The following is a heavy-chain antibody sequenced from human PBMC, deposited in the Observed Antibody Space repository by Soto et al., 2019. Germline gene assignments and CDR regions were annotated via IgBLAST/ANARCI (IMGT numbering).Heavy chain of an antibody. CDR2: IYYSRST. J-gene: IGHJ2*01. Sequence: QVQLQESGPGLVKPSQTLSLTCTVSGASISSGGYYWSWIRLHPGKGLEWIGYIYYSRSTSYNPSLKSRVTMSVDTSKNQFSLELTSVTAADTAVYYCASDGYNYDTSGDLWYLDLWGRGTLVTVSS. V-gene: IGHV4-31*03. CDR1: GASISSGGYY. D-gene: IGHD3-22*01. CDR3: ASDGYNYDTSGDLWYLDL.